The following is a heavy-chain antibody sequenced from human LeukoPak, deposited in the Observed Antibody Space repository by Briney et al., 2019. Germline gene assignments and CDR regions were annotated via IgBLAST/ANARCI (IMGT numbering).Heavy chain of an antibody. V-gene: IGHV3-21*01. J-gene: IGHJ4*02. CDR1: GFTFSSYS. Sequence: GGSLRLSCAASGFTFSSYSMNWVRQAPGKGLEWVSSISSSSSYIYYADSVKGRFTISRDNAKNSLYLQMNSLRAEDTAVYYCGRKKGYCCVWGIYGFDYGARETLVTVP. D-gene: IGHD3-16*01. CDR2: ISSSSSYI. CDR3: GRKKGYCCVWGIYGFDY.